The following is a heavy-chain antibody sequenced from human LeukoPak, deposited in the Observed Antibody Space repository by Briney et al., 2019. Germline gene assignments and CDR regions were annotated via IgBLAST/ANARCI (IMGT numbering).Heavy chain of an antibody. D-gene: IGHD3-16*01. Sequence: SETLSLTCTVSGGSISSYYWSWIWQPPGKGLEWIGCIYYSGSTNYNPSLKSRVTISVDTSKNQFSLKLSSVTAADTAVYYCARESRRLGAFDIWGQGTMVTVSS. CDR2: IYYSGST. V-gene: IGHV4-59*01. J-gene: IGHJ3*02. CDR1: GGSISSYY. CDR3: ARESRRLGAFDI.